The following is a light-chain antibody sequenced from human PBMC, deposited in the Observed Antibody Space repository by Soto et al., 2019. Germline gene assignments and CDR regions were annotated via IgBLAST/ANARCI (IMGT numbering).Light chain of an antibody. CDR2: EVT. CDR1: SSDIGAYNY. V-gene: IGLV2-14*01. J-gene: IGLJ1*01. Sequence: QSALTQPASVSGSPGQSITISCTGTSSDIGAYNYVSWYQQHPGKAPKLLIYEVTTRPSGVSDRFSGSKSGNTASLTISGLQAEDEAKYYCNSYTTLSNRVFGTGTKLTVL. CDR3: NSYTTLSNRV.